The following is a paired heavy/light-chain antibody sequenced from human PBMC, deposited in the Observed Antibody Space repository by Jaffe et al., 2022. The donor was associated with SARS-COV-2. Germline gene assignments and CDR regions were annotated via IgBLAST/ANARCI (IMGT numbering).Light chain of an antibody. V-gene: IGLV7-46*01. Sequence: QAVVTQEPSLTVSPGGTVTLTCGSSTGAVTSGHYPYWFQQKPGQAPRTLIYDTSNKHSWTPARFSGSLLGGKAALTLSGAQPEDEAEYYCLLSYSGSWVFGGGTKLTVL. CDR3: LLSYSGSWV. CDR1: TGAVTSGHY. CDR2: DTS. J-gene: IGLJ3*02.
Heavy chain of an antibody. J-gene: IGHJ6*02. CDR1: GFTFSSYA. CDR3: AKGDRSYYDILTGKDYYGMDV. D-gene: IGHD3-9*01. CDR2: ISGSGGST. V-gene: IGHV3-23*01. Sequence: EVQLLESGGGLVQPGGSLRLSCAASGFTFSSYAMSWVRQAPGKGLEWVSAISGSGGSTYYADSVKGRFTISRDNSKNTLYLQMNSLRAEDTAVYYCAKGDRSYYDILTGKDYYGMDVWGQGTTVTVSS.